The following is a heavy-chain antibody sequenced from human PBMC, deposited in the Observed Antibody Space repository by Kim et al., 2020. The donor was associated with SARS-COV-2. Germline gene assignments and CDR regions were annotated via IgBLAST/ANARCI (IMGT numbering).Heavy chain of an antibody. CDR3: ARAPNYYDSSGIGYFQH. Sequence: FQGRVTITADESTSTAYMELSSLRSEDTAVYYCARAPNYYDSSGIGYFQHWGQGTLVTVSS. D-gene: IGHD3-22*01. J-gene: IGHJ1*01. V-gene: IGHV1-69*01.